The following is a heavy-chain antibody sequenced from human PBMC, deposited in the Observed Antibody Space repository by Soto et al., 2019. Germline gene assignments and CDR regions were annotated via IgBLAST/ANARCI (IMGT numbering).Heavy chain of an antibody. J-gene: IGHJ3*02. CDR3: ARGGAYHDAFDI. V-gene: IGHV1-69*02. CDR1: GGTFSSYT. Sequence: QVQLVQSGAEVKKPGSSVKVSCKASGGTFSSYTISWVRQAPGQGLEWMGRIIPILGIANYAQKFQGRVTITAEKSTSTAYMELSSLRSEDTAVYYCARGGAYHDAFDIWGQGTMVTVSS. CDR2: IIPILGIA. D-gene: IGHD1-26*01.